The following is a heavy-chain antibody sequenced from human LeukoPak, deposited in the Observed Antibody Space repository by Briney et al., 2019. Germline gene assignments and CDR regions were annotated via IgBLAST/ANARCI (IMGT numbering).Heavy chain of an antibody. Sequence: GGSLRLSCAASGFTFSSYSMNWVRQAPGKGLEWVSSISFSSSYIYYADSVKGRFTISRDNAKNSLYLRINSLRAEDTAVYYCAKFGRYCSGGSCHDAFDIWGQGTMVTVSS. CDR2: ISFSSSYI. V-gene: IGHV3-21*01. J-gene: IGHJ3*02. CDR1: GFTFSSYS. CDR3: AKFGRYCSGGSCHDAFDI. D-gene: IGHD2-15*01.